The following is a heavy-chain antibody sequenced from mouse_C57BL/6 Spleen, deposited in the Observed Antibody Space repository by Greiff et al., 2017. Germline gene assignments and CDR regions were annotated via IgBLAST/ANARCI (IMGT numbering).Heavy chain of an antibody. CDR2: IYPGDGDT. V-gene: IGHV1-82*01. CDR3: ARDGSSLFDY. J-gene: IGHJ2*01. CDR1: GYAFSSSW. Sequence: LVESGPELVKPGASVKISCKASGYAFSSSWMNWVKQRPGKGLEWIGRIYPGDGDTNYNGKFKGKATLTADKSSSTAYMQLSSLTSEDSAVYFCARDGSSLFDYWGQGTTLTVSS. D-gene: IGHD1-1*01.